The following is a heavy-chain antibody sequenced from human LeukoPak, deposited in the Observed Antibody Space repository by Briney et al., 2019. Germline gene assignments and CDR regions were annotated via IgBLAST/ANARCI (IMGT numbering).Heavy chain of an antibody. J-gene: IGHJ5*02. Sequence: ASVKVSCKASGYTFTSYDINWVRQATGQGLEWMGWMNPNSGNTGYAQKFQGRVTMTRNTSISTAYMELSSLRSEDTAVYYCARGRGDFWSGYFGWFDPWGQGTLVTVSS. CDR3: ARGRGDFWSGYFGWFDP. CDR1: GYTFTSYD. V-gene: IGHV1-8*01. CDR2: MNPNSGNT. D-gene: IGHD3-3*01.